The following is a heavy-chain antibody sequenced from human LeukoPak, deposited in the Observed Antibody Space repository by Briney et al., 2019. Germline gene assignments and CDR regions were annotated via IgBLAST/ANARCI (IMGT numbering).Heavy chain of an antibody. CDR3: ARSGDPAYYYGMDV. J-gene: IGHJ6*02. CDR1: GYTFTGYY. D-gene: IGHD4-17*01. CDR2: INPNSGGT. Sequence: ASVKVSCKASGYTFTGYYMHWVRQAPGQGLEWMGWINPNSGGTNYAQKFQGWVTMTRDTSISTAYMELSRLRSEDTAVYYCARSGDPAYYYGMDVWGQGTTVTVSS. V-gene: IGHV1-2*04.